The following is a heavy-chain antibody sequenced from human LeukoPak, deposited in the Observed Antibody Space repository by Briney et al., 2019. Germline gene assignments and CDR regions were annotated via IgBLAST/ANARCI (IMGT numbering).Heavy chain of an antibody. Sequence: GGSLRLSCAASGFTFSSYAMSWVRQAPGKGLEWVSAITGSGGSTYYADSVKGRFTISRDNSKNTLYLQMNSLRAEDTAIYFCAKAFYGDTGFDYWGQGTLVTVSS. CDR1: GFTFSSYA. CDR3: AKAFYGDTGFDY. J-gene: IGHJ4*02. V-gene: IGHV3-23*01. CDR2: ITGSGGST. D-gene: IGHD4-17*01.